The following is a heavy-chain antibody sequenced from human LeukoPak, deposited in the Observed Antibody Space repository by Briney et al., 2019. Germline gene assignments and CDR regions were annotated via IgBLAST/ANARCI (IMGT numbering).Heavy chain of an antibody. Sequence: GGSLRLSCAASGFNFITAAMTWVRQAPGKGLEWVSSISVSGGITYYADSMRGRFTISRDDSRNTFSLQLNSLRVDDTALYYCAKDASRHGSSTWFHFDRWGQGILVSVSS. J-gene: IGHJ4*02. CDR1: GFNFITAA. CDR2: ISVSGGIT. CDR3: AKDASRHGSSTWFHFDR. D-gene: IGHD6-13*01. V-gene: IGHV3-23*01.